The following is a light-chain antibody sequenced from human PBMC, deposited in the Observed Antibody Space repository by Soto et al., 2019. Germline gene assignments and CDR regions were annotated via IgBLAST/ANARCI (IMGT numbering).Light chain of an antibody. Sequence: EIVLTQSPATLSLSPGERATLSCRASQRISSDLAWYQQKPGQAPRVLIYDASKRATGIPARFSGSGSGTDFTLTISSLEPEDFAVYYCQLRINWPPRSTFGPGTKVDIK. CDR1: QRISSD. CDR3: QLRINWPPRST. V-gene: IGKV3-11*01. CDR2: DAS. J-gene: IGKJ3*01.